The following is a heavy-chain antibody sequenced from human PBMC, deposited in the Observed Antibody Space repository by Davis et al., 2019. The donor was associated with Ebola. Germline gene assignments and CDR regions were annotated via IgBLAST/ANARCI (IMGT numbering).Heavy chain of an antibody. CDR2: IYSGGGT. Sequence: PGGSLRLSCAASGFTVRSNYMSWVRQAPGKGLEWVSVIYSGGGTYYADPVKGRFTISRDNAKNSLYLQMNSLRAEDTAVYYCARWGDYDFWSGYVDYWGQGTLVTVSS. CDR1: GFTVRSNY. J-gene: IGHJ4*02. D-gene: IGHD3-3*01. CDR3: ARWGDYDFWSGYVDY. V-gene: IGHV3-66*01.